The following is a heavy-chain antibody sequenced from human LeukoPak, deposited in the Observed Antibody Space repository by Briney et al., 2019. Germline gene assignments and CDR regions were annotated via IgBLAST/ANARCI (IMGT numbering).Heavy chain of an antibody. CDR3: AKEGPPNYYYYMDV. V-gene: IGHV3-30*04. CDR1: GFTFGSYA. CDR2: ISYDGSNK. J-gene: IGHJ6*03. Sequence: GGSLRLSCAASGFTFGSYAMHWVRQAPGKGLEWVAVISYDGSNKYYADSVKGRFTISRDNSKNTLYLQMNSLRAEDTAVYYCAKEGPPNYYYYMDVWGKGTTVTISS.